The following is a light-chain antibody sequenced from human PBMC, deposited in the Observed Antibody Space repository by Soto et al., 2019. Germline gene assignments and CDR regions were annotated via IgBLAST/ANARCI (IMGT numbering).Light chain of an antibody. CDR1: QSVSSSY. J-gene: IGKJ1*01. CDR3: QQYGSSPRT. Sequence: EIVLTQPPCTLSLSPGERATHTCRASQSVSSSYLAWYQQKPGQAPRLLIYDASSRATGIPDRFSGSGSGTDITLTISRLEPEDFAVYYCQQYGSSPRTFGQGTKVDIK. V-gene: IGKV3-20*01. CDR2: DAS.